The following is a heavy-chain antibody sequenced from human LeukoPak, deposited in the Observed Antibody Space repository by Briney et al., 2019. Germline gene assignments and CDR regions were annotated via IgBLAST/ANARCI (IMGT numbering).Heavy chain of an antibody. CDR2: IYTSGST. J-gene: IGHJ4*02. D-gene: IGHD6-13*01. V-gene: IGHV4-4*07. Sequence: PSETLSLTCTVSGVSISGYYWNWIRQPAGKGLEWIGRIYTSGSTNYNPSLKSRVTMSVDMSKNQFSLKLSSVTAADTAIYYCARGRAAARFDYWGQGTLVTVSS. CDR3: ARGRAAARFDY. CDR1: GVSISGYY.